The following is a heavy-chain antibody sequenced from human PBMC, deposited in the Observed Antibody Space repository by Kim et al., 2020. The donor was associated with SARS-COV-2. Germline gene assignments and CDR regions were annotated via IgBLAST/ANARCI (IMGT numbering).Heavy chain of an antibody. Sequence: SETLSLTCAVYGGSFSGYYWSWIRQPPGKGLEWIGEINHSGSTNYNPSLKSRVTISVDTSKNQFSLKLSSVTAADTAVYYCARGQVVVVVGGGWVDPLG. CDR2: INHSGST. CDR1: GGSFSGYY. CDR3: ARGQVVVVVGGGWVDP. J-gene: IGHJ5*02. V-gene: IGHV4-34*01. D-gene: IGHD2-15*01.